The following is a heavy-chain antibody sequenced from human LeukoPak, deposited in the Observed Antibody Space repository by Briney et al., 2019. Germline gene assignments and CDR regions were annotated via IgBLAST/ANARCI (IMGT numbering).Heavy chain of an antibody. CDR3: ARDLATYVDY. CDR2: IYYSGST. J-gene: IGHJ4*02. V-gene: IGHV4-59*01. CDR1: PGSISGYY. D-gene: IGHD5-12*01. Sequence: PSETLSLTCTVSPGSISGYYWSWIRQPPGKGLEWIGYIYYSGSTNYNPSLKSRVTISVDTSKNQFSLKLSSVTAADTAVYYCARDLATYVDYWGQGTLVTVSS.